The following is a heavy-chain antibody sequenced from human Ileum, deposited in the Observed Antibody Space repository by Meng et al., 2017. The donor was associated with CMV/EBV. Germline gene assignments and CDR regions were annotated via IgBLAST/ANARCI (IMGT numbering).Heavy chain of an antibody. CDR2: SYWDDDK. CDR3: AHSSDYYDSSGELDY. Sequence: TLHDSRPTLVKPDQNVTLPCAFSGFSPSASGMALGCIRQPPGKALEWLALSYWDDDKRYSPSLKSRLTITKDTSNNQVVLIMTNMDPVDTATYYCAHSSDYYDSSGELDYWGQGTLVTVSS. CDR1: GFSPSASGMA. J-gene: IGHJ4*02. V-gene: IGHV2-5*02. D-gene: IGHD3-22*01.